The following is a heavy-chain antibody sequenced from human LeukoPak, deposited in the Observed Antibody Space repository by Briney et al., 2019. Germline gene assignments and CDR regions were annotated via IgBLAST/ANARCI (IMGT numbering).Heavy chain of an antibody. CDR1: GGSISSSSYY. D-gene: IGHD2-2*01. CDR2: IHYSGST. Sequence: SETLSLTCTVSGGSISSSSYYWGWIRQPPGKGLEWIGSIHYSGSTYYNPSLKSRVTISVDTSKNQFSLKLSSVTAADTAVYYCARQSTADVWGKGTTVTVSS. J-gene: IGHJ6*04. CDR3: ARQSTADV. V-gene: IGHV4-39*01.